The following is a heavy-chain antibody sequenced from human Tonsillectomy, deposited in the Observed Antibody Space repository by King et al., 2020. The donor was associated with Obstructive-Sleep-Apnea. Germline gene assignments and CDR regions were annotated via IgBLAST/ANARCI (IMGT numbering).Heavy chain of an antibody. D-gene: IGHD6-19*01. CDR2: IYPGDFDT. CDR3: ARDIAVGGTGGD. J-gene: IGHJ4*02. CDR1: GYRFANYW. Sequence: VQLVESGAEVKKPGESLKISCKASGYRFANYWIGWVRQMPGKGLGWMGIIYPGDFDTRYSPSFQGQVTISADKLINTVYLQRSSLKASDTAIYYCARDIAVGGTGGDWGQGTLVTVSS. V-gene: IGHV5-51*01.